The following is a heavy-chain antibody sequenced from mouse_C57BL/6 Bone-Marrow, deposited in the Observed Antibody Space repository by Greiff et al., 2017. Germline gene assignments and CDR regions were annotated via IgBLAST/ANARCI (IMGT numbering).Heavy chain of an antibody. V-gene: IGHV1-81*01. CDR1: GYTFTSYG. J-gene: IGHJ4*01. Sequence: QVQLKQSGAELARPGASVKLSCTASGYTFTSYGISWVKQRTGQGLEWIGEIYPRSGNTYYNEKLKGKATMTAYKSSSTAYMELRSLTSEDSAVYFCARDSNYGDCAMDYWGQGTSVTVSS. CDR3: ARDSNYGDCAMDY. D-gene: IGHD2-5*01. CDR2: IYPRSGNT.